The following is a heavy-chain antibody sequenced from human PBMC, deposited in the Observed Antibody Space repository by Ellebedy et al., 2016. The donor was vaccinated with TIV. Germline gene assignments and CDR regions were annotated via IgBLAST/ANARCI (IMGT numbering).Heavy chain of an antibody. CDR3: ASPRTHGRGRVYYYGMDV. V-gene: IGHV1-46*01. J-gene: IGHJ6*02. Sequence: AASVKVSCKASGYTFTSYYMHWVRQAPGQGLEWMGIINPSGGSTSYAQKFQGGVTMTRDTSTSTVYMELSSLRSEDTAVYYCASPRTHGRGRVYYYGMDVWGQGTTVTVSS. CDR1: GYTFTSYY. D-gene: IGHD3-16*01. CDR2: INPSGGST.